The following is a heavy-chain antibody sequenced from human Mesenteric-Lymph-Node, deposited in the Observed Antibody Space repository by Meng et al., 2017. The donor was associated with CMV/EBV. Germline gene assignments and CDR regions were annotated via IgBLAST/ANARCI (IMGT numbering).Heavy chain of an antibody. D-gene: IGHD2-21*01. CDR1: GFTFSTYS. CDR3: AGVIPPNYYYYYIMDV. J-gene: IGHJ6*02. CDR2: ISRSSSFI. Sequence: GESLKISCAASGFTFSTYSMNWVRQAPGKGPEWVSTISRSSSFIYYADSVKGRFTVSRDNAQNSLSLQMDSLRAEDTAVYYCAGVIPPNYYYYYIMDVWGQGTTVTVSS. V-gene: IGHV3-21*01.